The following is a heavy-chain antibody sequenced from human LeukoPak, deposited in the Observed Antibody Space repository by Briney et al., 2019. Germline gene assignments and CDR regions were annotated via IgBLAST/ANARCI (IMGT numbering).Heavy chain of an antibody. J-gene: IGHJ5*02. CDR3: ARDTSIGSSSRRWNWFDP. D-gene: IGHD6-13*01. CDR2: INTNTGNP. Sequence: GASVKVSCKASGYTFTSYAMNWVRQAPGQGLEWMGWINTNTGNPTYAQGFTGRFVFSLDTSVSTAYLQISSLKAEDTAVYYCARDTSIGSSSRRWNWFDPWGQGTLVTVSS. CDR1: GYTFTSYA. V-gene: IGHV7-4-1*02.